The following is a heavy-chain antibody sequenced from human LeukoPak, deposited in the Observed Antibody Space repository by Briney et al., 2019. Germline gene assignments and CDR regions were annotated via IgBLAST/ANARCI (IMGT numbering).Heavy chain of an antibody. D-gene: IGHD1-26*01. Sequence: GASVKVSCKASGYTFTGYYMHWVRQAPGQGLEWMGWINPNSGGTNYAQKFQGRVTMTRDTSISTAYMELRSLRSDDTAVYYCARVGYSGSYHAFDIWGQGTMVTVSS. CDR2: INPNSGGT. CDR1: GYTFTGYY. J-gene: IGHJ3*02. CDR3: ARVGYSGSYHAFDI. V-gene: IGHV1-2*02.